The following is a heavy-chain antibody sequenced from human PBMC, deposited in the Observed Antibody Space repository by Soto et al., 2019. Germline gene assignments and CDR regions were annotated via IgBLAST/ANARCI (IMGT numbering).Heavy chain of an antibody. CDR1: GFPFSSYW. CDR2: ISGDGVTT. V-gene: IGHV3-74*01. D-gene: IGHD3-9*01. Sequence: EVQLVESGGDLVQRGGSLRLSCAASGFPFSSYWMHWVRHTPGKGLDWVARISGDGVTTYYADSVTGRFTVSRDNAKNSLSLQIRGLRYDDTAVYYCAREYYGLFTGYYTDYWGPGTVVSVSP. J-gene: IGHJ4*02. CDR3: AREYYGLFTGYYTDY.